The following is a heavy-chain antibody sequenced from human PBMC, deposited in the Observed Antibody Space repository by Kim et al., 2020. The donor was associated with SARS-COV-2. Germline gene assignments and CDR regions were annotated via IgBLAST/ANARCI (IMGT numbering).Heavy chain of an antibody. J-gene: IGHJ3*01. CDR2: IYPADSQT. Sequence: GESLKISCEGSGYNFSTYWIGWVRQLPGKGLEWMGIIYPADSQTRYGPSFEGQVTIPADNSISTAPLQWSSLKASDTATSSCARGGQYYYDSGSYHDA. CDR3: ARGGQYYYDSGSYHDA. D-gene: IGHD3-22*01. V-gene: IGHV5-51*01. CDR1: GYNFSTYW.